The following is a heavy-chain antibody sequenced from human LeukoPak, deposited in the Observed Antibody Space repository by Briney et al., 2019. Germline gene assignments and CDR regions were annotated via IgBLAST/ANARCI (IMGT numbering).Heavy chain of an antibody. V-gene: IGHV4-61*01. D-gene: IGHD6-19*01. Sequence: PSETLSLTCTVSGGSVSSGSYYWSWIRQPPGKGLEWIGYIYYSGSTNYNPSLKSRVTISVDTSKNQFSLKLSSVTAADTAVYYCARGYSSGWALDYWGQGTLVTVSS. CDR3: ARGYSSGWALDY. CDR1: GGSVSSGSYY. CDR2: IYYSGST. J-gene: IGHJ4*02.